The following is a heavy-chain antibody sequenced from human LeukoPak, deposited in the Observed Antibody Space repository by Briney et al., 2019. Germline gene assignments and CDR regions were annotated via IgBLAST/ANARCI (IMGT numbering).Heavy chain of an antibody. CDR2: INHSGST. CDR3: ARKRGFWNGYYY. CDR1: GGSISSNSYY. D-gene: IGHD3-3*01. V-gene: IGHV4-39*07. Sequence: SETLSLTCTVSGGSISSNSYYWGWIRQPPGKGLEWIGEINHSGSTNYNPSLKSRVTISVDTSKNQFSLKLSSVTAADTAVYYCARKRGFWNGYYYWGQGTLVTVSS. J-gene: IGHJ4*02.